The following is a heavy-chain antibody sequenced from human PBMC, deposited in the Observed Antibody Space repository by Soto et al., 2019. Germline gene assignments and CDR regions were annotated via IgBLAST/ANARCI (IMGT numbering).Heavy chain of an antibody. J-gene: IGHJ5*02. V-gene: IGHV4-30-4*01. D-gene: IGHD4-17*01. CDR1: GGSISSGDYY. CDR2: IYYSGST. CDR3: ARVVYTVTTINWFDP. Sequence: SETLSLTCTVSGGSISSGDYYWSWIRQPPGKGLEWIGYIYYSGSTYYNPSLKSRVTISVDTSKNQFSLKLSSVTAADTAVYYCARVVYTVTTINWFDPWGQGTLVTVSS.